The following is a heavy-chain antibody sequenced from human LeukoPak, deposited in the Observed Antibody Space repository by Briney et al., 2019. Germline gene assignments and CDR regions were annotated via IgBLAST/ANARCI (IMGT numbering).Heavy chain of an antibody. CDR2: IWYDGSNK. V-gene: IGHV3-33*01. Sequence: PGRSLRLCCAASGFTFSSYGMHWVRKAPGKRLGWVAVIWYDGSNKYYADSVKGRFTISRDNSRNTRYLQMSIRSAEAAAVYYSARDSQDGSADYYYYYMDVWGKGTTVTVSS. J-gene: IGHJ6*03. CDR3: ARDSQDGSADYYYYYMDV. D-gene: IGHD3-10*01. CDR1: GFTFSSYG.